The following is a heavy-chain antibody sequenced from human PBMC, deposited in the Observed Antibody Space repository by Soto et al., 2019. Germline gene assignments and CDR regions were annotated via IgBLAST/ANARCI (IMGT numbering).Heavy chain of an antibody. J-gene: IGHJ4*02. CDR3: AKQLRGSGWYPLAS. Sequence: LRLSCTASGFSLSSSGMHWVRQAPGKGLEWLAVSSFDGTQQFYGDSVKGRFTVSRDNSNNTLYLEMNSLRTEDTAVYYCAKQLRGSGWYPLASRGKGTPVTVSS. CDR1: GFSLSSSG. CDR2: SSFDGTQQ. D-gene: IGHD6-19*01. V-gene: IGHV3-30*18.